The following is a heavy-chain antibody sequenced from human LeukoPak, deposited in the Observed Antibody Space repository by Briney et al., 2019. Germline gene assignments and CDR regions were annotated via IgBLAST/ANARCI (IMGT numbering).Heavy chain of an antibody. V-gene: IGHV3-21*01. D-gene: IGHD2-15*01. CDR3: ARVRCSGGSCYPYYFYGMDV. Sequence: GGSLRLSCAASGFTFSSYSMNWVRQAPGKGPEWVSSISSSSSYIYYADSVKGRFTISRDNAKNSLCLQMNSLRAEDTAVYYCARVRCSGGSCYPYYFYGMDVWGQGTTVTVSS. J-gene: IGHJ6*02. CDR1: GFTFSSYS. CDR2: ISSSSSYI.